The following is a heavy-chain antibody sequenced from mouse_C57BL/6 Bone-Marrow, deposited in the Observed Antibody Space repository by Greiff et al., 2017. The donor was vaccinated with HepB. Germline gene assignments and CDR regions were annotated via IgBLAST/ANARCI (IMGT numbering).Heavy chain of an antibody. J-gene: IGHJ3*01. CDR3: ARDSGSSPWFAY. CDR1: GYTFTSYG. D-gene: IGHD1-1*01. CDR2: IYPRSGNT. V-gene: IGHV1-81*01. Sequence: QVQLQQSGAELARPGASVKLSCKASGYTFTSYGISWVKQRTGQGLVWIGEIYPRSGNTYYNEKFKGKATLTADKSSSTAYMELRSLTSEDSAVYFCARDSGSSPWFAYWGQGTLVTVSA.